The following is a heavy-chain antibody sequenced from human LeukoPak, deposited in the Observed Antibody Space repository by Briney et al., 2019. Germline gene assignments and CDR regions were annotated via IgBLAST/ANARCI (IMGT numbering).Heavy chain of an antibody. D-gene: IGHD3-10*01. V-gene: IGHV4-34*01. CDR3: VSGDMDRSYYFDY. J-gene: IGHJ4*02. CDR1: GGSFSGYY. Sequence: SETLSLTCAVYGGSFSGYYWSWIRQPPGKGLEWIGEINHSGSTNYNPSLKSRVTISVDTSKNQFSLKLSSVTAADTAVYYCVSGDMDRSYYFDYWGQGTLVTVSS. CDR2: INHSGST.